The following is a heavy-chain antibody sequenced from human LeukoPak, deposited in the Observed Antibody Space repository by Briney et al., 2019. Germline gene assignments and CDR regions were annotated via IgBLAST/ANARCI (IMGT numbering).Heavy chain of an antibody. CDR2: IGTAGDT. CDR1: GFTFSNYD. V-gene: IGHV3-13*01. D-gene: IGHD6-13*01. Sequence: GGSLRLSCAASGFTFSNYDMHWVRQAAGKGLEWVSGIGTAGDTYYPASVKGRFTISRENAKNSLYLQMNSLSAGDTAAYYCASSPAYSSNWYAIDNWGQGTLVTVSS. CDR3: ASSPAYSSNWYAIDN. J-gene: IGHJ4*02.